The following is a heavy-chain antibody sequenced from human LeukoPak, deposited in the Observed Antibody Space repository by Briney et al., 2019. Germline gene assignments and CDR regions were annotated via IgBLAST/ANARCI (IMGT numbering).Heavy chain of an antibody. V-gene: IGHV3-23*01. Sequence: PGGSLRLSCAASGFTFSNYATTWVRQAPGKGLEWVSGISDSGGSTYYADSVKGRFTISRDNSKNTLYLQMNSLRAEDTAVYYCAKPLSGGGYYFEYWGQGTLVTVSS. CDR3: AKPLSGGGYYFEY. D-gene: IGHD3-10*01. J-gene: IGHJ4*02. CDR2: ISDSGGST. CDR1: GFTFSNYA.